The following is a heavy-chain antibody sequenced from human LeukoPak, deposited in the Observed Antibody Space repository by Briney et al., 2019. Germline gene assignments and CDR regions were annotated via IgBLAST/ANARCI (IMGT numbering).Heavy chain of an antibody. CDR1: GGSISSGGYY. CDR3: AREDYYDRSFGY. D-gene: IGHD3-22*01. Sequence: PSQTLSLTCTVSGGSISSGGYYWRWIRQHPGKGLEWIEYIYYSGSTYYNPSLKSRVTISVDTSKNQFSLKLSSVTAADTAVYYCAREDYYDRSFGYWGQGTLVTVSS. J-gene: IGHJ4*02. CDR2: IYYSGST. V-gene: IGHV4-31*03.